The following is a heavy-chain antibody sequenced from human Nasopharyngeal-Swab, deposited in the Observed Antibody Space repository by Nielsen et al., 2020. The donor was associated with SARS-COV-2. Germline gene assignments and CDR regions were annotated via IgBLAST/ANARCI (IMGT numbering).Heavy chain of an antibody. CDR1: GYSFTSYW. J-gene: IGHJ6*02. CDR3: AAGGYQLPGGYYYYGMDV. D-gene: IGHD2-2*01. CDR2: IYPGDSDT. Sequence: GEALKISCKGSGYSFTSYWIGWGSQMPGKGLEWMGIIYPGDSDTRYSPSFQGQVTISADKSISTAYLQWSSLKASDTAMYYCAAGGYQLPGGYYYYGMDVWGQGTTVTVSS. V-gene: IGHV5-51*01.